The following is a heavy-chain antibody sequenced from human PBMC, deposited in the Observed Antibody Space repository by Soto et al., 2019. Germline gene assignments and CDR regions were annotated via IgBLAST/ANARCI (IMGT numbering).Heavy chain of an antibody. J-gene: IGHJ4*02. CDR2: IKQDGSEK. D-gene: IGHD3-9*01. CDR3: AREGGVLRYFDWLLDFDY. V-gene: IGHV3-7*03. CDR1: GFTFSSYW. Sequence: GGSLRLSCAASGFTFSSYWMRWVRQAPGKGLEWVANIKQDGSEKYYVDSVKGRFTISRDNAKNSLYLQMNSLRAEDTAVYYCAREGGVLRYFDWLLDFDYWGQGTLVTVSS.